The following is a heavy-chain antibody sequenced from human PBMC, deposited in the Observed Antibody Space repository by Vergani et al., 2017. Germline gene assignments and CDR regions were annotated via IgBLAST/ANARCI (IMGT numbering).Heavy chain of an antibody. Sequence: EVQLVQSGAEVKKPGESLKISCKGSGYSFTSYWIGWVRQMPGKGLEWMGIIYPGDSDTRYSPSFQGQVTISADKSISTAYLQWSSLKASDTAMYYCARQVAVAXKWWGPYYYYGMDVWGQGTTVTVSS. CDR3: ARQVAVAXKWWGPYYYYGMDV. CDR1: GYSFTSYW. D-gene: IGHD6-19*01. J-gene: IGHJ6*02. V-gene: IGHV5-51*01. CDR2: IYPGDSDT.